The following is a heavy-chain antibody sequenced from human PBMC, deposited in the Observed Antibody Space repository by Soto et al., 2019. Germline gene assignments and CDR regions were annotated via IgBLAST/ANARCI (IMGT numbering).Heavy chain of an antibody. D-gene: IGHD6-6*01. Sequence: QVQLVQSGAEVKKPGSSVKVSCKASGGTFSSYTISWVRQAPGQGLEWMGRIIPILGIANYAQKFQGRVTIHANKSTSTAYMELRSLRSGDTAVYYCARDLGRSSSSVGKPYYYMDVWGKGTTVTVAS. V-gene: IGHV1-69*08. J-gene: IGHJ6*03. CDR3: ARDLGRSSSSVGKPYYYMDV. CDR2: IIPILGIA. CDR1: GGTFSSYT.